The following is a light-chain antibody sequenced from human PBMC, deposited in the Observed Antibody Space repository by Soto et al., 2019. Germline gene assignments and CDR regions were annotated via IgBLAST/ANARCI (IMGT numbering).Light chain of an antibody. Sequence: ERVMTQSPATLSVSPGERATITCRASQSVSSNLAWYQQKPGQAPRLLIYGASTRATGIPARFSGSGSGTEFTLTSSSLQPEDFAVYYCQQYDNSPITFGQGTRLEIK. CDR1: QSVSSN. V-gene: IGKV3-15*01. CDR3: QQYDNSPIT. J-gene: IGKJ5*01. CDR2: GAS.